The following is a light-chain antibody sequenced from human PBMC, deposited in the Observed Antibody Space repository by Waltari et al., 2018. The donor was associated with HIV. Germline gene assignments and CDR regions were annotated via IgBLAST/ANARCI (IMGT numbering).Light chain of an antibody. CDR3: SSLTSGSTRYV. Sequence: QSALTQPASVSASPGQSITSSCTGTSSDVGSYNYGSWYQKEPGKPPNLMIYEVNNRPSGISNRFSGSKSGNTASLTISGLQAEDEADYYCSSLTSGSTRYVFGTGTKVTVL. V-gene: IGLV2-14*01. CDR1: SSDVGSYNY. CDR2: EVN. J-gene: IGLJ1*01.